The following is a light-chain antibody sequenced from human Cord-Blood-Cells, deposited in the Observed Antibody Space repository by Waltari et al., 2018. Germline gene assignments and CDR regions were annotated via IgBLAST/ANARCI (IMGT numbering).Light chain of an antibody. V-gene: IGKV3-15*01. CDR2: GAS. CDR3: QQYNNWPPRT. CDR1: QSVSSN. J-gene: IGKJ1*01. Sequence: EIVLTQSPATLSVSPRERATISCRASQSVSSNLAWYQQKPGQAPRLLIYGASTRATGIPARFSGSGSGTEFTLTISSLQSEDFAVYYCQQYNNWPPRTFGQGTKVEIK.